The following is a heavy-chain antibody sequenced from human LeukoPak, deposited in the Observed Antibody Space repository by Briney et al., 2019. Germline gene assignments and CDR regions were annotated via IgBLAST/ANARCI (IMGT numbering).Heavy chain of an antibody. CDR1: SGSISSGDYY. CDR2: IYYSGST. Sequence: PSQTLSLTCTVSSGSISSGDYYWSWIRQPPGKGLEWIGYIYYSGSTYYNPSLKSRVTISVDTSKNQFSLKLSSVTAADTAVYYCARALYSYGYFDYWGQGTLVTVSS. J-gene: IGHJ4*02. D-gene: IGHD5-18*01. CDR3: ARALYSYGYFDY. V-gene: IGHV4-30-4*01.